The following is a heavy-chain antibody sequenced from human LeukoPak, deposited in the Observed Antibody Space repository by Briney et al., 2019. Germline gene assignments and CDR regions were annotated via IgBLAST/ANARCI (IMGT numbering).Heavy chain of an antibody. CDR3: ARTQGYSYGYYSDY. Sequence: SETLSLTCTVSGGSISSSSYYWGWIRQPPGKGLEWIANIYYSGSTNYNPSLKSRVTISVDKSKNQFSLKLSSVTAADTAVYYCARTQGYSYGYYSDYWGQGTLVTVSS. D-gene: IGHD5-18*01. CDR1: GGSISSSSYY. CDR2: IYYSGST. J-gene: IGHJ4*02. V-gene: IGHV4-39*07.